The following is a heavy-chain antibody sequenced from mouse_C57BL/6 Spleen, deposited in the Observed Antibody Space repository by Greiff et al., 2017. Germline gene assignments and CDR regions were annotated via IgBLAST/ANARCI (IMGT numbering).Heavy chain of an antibody. CDR3: ARSVYYDYDRYAMDY. D-gene: IGHD2-4*01. V-gene: IGHV1-69*01. Sequence: QVQLQQPGAELVMPGASVKLSCKASGYTFTSYWMHWVKQRPGQGLEWMGEIDPSDSYTNYNHKFKGKSTLTVDKSSSTAYMQLSSLTSEADAVYYCARSVYYDYDRYAMDYWGQGTSVTVSS. CDR1: GYTFTSYW. CDR2: IDPSDSYT. J-gene: IGHJ4*01.